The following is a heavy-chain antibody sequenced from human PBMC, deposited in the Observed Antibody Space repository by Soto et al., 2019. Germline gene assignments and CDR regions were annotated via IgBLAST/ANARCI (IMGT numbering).Heavy chain of an antibody. D-gene: IGHD3-22*01. J-gene: IGHJ4*02. CDR2: IFDSGYT. CDR3: VREGDYSDSNGFPLFDY. CDR1: GGSMSNYY. Sequence: QVQLQESGPGLVKPSETLSLTCTVSGGSMSNYYWSWIRQPAGKGLEWIGRIFDSGYTNYNPSLKSRVILSVDTSKSQFYLKLSSVTAADTAVYYCVREGDYSDSNGFPLFDYWGQGTLVTVSS. V-gene: IGHV4-4*07.